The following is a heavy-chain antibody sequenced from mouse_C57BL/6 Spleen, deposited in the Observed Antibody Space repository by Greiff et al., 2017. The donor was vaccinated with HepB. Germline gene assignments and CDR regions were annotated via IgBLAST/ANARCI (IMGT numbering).Heavy chain of an antibody. CDR1: GYTFTSYW. Sequence: QVQLQQPGAELVKPGASVKLSCKASGYTFTSYWMQWVKQRPGQGLEWIGEIDTSDSYTNYNQKFKGKATLTVDTSSSTAYMQLSSLTSEDSADYYCARSYEGYDWYFDVWGTGTTVTVSS. V-gene: IGHV1-50*01. CDR3: ARSYEGYDWYFDV. D-gene: IGHD2-14*01. J-gene: IGHJ1*03. CDR2: IDTSDSYT.